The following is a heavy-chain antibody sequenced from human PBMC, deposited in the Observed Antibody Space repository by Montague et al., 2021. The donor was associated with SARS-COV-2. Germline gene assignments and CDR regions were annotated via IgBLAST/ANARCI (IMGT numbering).Heavy chain of an antibody. J-gene: IGHJ3*02. CDR1: GFTFSSYA. CDR3: ARDGLVVVAANAFDI. D-gene: IGHD2-15*01. V-gene: IGHV3-30-3*01. Sequence: SLRLSCAASGFTFSSYAMHWVRQAPGKGLEWVAVISYDGSNKYYADSVKGRFTISRDNSKNTLYLQMNSLRAKDTAVYYCARDGLVVVAANAFDIWGQGTMVTVSS. CDR2: ISYDGSNK.